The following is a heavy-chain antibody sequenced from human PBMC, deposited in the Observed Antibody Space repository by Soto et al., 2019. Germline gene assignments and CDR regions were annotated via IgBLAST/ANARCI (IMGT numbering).Heavy chain of an antibody. D-gene: IGHD3-3*01. J-gene: IGHJ4*02. V-gene: IGHV4-39*01. CDR3: ARMGGRFLEWLSTLDY. CDR2: IYYSGST. Sequence: SETLSLTCTVSGGSISSSSYYWGWIRQPPGKGLEWIGSIYYSGSTYYNPSLKSRVTISVDTSKNQFSLKLSSVTAADTAVYYCARMGGRFLEWLSTLDYWGQGTLVTVSS. CDR1: GGSISSSSYY.